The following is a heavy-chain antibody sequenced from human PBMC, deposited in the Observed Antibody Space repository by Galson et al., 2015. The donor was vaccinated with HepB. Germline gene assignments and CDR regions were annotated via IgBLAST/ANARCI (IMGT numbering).Heavy chain of an antibody. V-gene: IGHV3-23*01. CDR3: AKAPMIVAWGEYYFDY. CDR2: ISGSGGST. D-gene: IGHD3-22*01. CDR1: GFTFSSYA. J-gene: IGHJ4*02. Sequence: SLRLSCAASGFTFSSYAMSWVRQAPGKGLEWVSAISGSGGSTYYGDSVKGRFTISRDNSKNTLYLEMKSLRAEDTAVYYCAKAPMIVAWGEYYFDYWGQGTLVTVSS.